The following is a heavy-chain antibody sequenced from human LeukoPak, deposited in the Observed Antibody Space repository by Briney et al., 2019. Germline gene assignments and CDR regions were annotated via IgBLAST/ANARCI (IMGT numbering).Heavy chain of an antibody. CDR1: GYTFTSYG. Sequence: ASVKVSCKASGYTFTSYGISWVRQAPGQGLEWMGWISAYNGNTNYAQKLQGRVTMATDTSTSTAYMELSSLRSEDTAVYYCARSSAAAVDYFDYWGQGTLVTVSS. J-gene: IGHJ4*02. CDR2: ISAYNGNT. D-gene: IGHD6-13*01. CDR3: ARSSAAAVDYFDY. V-gene: IGHV1-18*01.